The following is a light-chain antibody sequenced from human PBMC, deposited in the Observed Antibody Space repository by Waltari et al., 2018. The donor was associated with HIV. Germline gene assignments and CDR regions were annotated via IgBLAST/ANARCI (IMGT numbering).Light chain of an antibody. CDR1: ALQDKY. CDR3: YSTDSSGNHVV. J-gene: IGLJ2*01. CDR2: EDS. Sequence: SYELQQPPSVPVSPGQTARITGDGDALQDKYAYWYQQKSGQAPVLVIYEDSKRPSGIPERFSGSSSGTMATLTISGAQVEDEADYYCYSTDSSGNHVVFGGGTKLTVL. V-gene: IGLV3-10*01.